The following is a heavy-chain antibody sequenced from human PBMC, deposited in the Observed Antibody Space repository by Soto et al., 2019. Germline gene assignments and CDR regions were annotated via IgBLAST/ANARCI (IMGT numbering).Heavy chain of an antibody. J-gene: IGHJ3*02. V-gene: IGHV3-64D*06. Sequence: GGSLRLSCSASGFTFSSYAMHWVRQAPGKGLEYVSAISSNGGSTYYADSVKGRFTISRDNSKNTLHLQMSSLRAEGTAVYYCVKDGSKQQLNAFDIWGQGTMVTVSS. CDR2: ISSNGGST. D-gene: IGHD6-13*01. CDR1: GFTFSSYA. CDR3: VKDGSKQQLNAFDI.